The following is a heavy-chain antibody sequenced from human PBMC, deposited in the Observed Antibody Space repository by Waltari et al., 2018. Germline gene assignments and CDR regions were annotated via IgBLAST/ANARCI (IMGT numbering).Heavy chain of an antibody. CDR3: VKDLGVPAYFDC. CDR2: SSGNGGRT. Sequence: EVQLVESGGGLVQPGGSLRLSCSASGFTFSTYAMHWVRQAPGKGLEYVSGSSGNGGRTYYADSVKGRFTISRDNSKNTLYFQMTSLRAEDTAVYYCVKDLGVPAYFDCWGQGTLVTVSS. CDR1: GFTFSTYA. J-gene: IGHJ4*02. V-gene: IGHV3-64D*08. D-gene: IGHD3-16*01.